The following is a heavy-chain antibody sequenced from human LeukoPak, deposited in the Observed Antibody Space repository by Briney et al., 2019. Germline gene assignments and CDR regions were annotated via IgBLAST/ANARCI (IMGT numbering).Heavy chain of an antibody. CDR1: GYSISSDYY. CDR3: ARGAWSSYSSSSVWGY. D-gene: IGHD6-6*01. Sequence: PSETLSLTCTVSGYSISSDYYWGWVRQPPGKGLEWIGSIYHSGSTYYNPSLKSRVTISVDTSKNQFSLKLTSVTAADTAVYYCARGAWSSYSSSSVWGYWGQGTLVTVSS. V-gene: IGHV4-38-2*02. J-gene: IGHJ4*02. CDR2: IYHSGST.